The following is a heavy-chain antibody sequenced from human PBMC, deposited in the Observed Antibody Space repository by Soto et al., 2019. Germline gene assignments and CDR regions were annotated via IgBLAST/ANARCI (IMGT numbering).Heavy chain of an antibody. CDR3: ARGLYSHNWFDP. Sequence: GASVKVSCKASEITFTRSAAVQWVRQARGQRLEWIGWIVVGSGNTNYAQKFQERVTITRDVSTGTAYMELSSLRSDDTAVYYCARGLYSHNWFDPWGQGTLVTVSS. V-gene: IGHV1-58*01. CDR2: IVVGSGNT. J-gene: IGHJ5*02. D-gene: IGHD5-18*01. CDR1: EITFTRSAA.